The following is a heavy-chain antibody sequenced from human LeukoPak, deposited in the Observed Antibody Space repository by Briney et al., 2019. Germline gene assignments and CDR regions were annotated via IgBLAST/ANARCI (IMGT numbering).Heavy chain of an antibody. Sequence: GGSLRLSCAGSGFTFGTHAMTWVRQAPGKGLEWVSGMSGRGDTSYYADSVKGRFTISRDNSKNTLFLQMNSLRAEDTAVYYCAKLAGIRGWFVYYFDYWGQGTLVTVS. V-gene: IGHV3-23*01. D-gene: IGHD6-19*01. CDR1: GFTFGTHA. CDR3: AKLAGIRGWFVYYFDY. CDR2: MSGRGDTS. J-gene: IGHJ4*02.